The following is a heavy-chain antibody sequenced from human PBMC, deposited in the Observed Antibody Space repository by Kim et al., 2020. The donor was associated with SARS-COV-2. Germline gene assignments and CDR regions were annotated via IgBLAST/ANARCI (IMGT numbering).Heavy chain of an antibody. CDR1: GFTVRNNY. CDR3: SSVYGGNPFGHVFYYF. Sequence: GGSLRLSCAASGFTVRNNYMSWVRQAPGKGLEWVSSIYAGGDTEYADYLKGRFTISRDNSKNTMYLQMTSMRAADTAAYYYSSVYGGNPFGHVFYYFWGR. J-gene: IGHJ2*01. CDR2: IYAGGDT. D-gene: IGHD3-10*01. V-gene: IGHV3-53*01.